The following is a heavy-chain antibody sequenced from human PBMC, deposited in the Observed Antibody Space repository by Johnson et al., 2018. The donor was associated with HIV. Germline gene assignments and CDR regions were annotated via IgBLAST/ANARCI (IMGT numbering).Heavy chain of an antibody. Sequence: VQLVESGGGLVQPGGSLRLSCAASGFTFSDHYMDWVRQAPGKGLEWVSVIYSGGSTYYADSVKGRFTISRDNARNSLYLQMNSLRAEDTAIYYCAKKGNVGSWDLDAFDIWGQGTMVTVSS. D-gene: IGHD1-26*01. V-gene: IGHV3-66*01. CDR1: GFTFSDHY. CDR3: AKKGNVGSWDLDAFDI. CDR2: IYSGGST. J-gene: IGHJ3*02.